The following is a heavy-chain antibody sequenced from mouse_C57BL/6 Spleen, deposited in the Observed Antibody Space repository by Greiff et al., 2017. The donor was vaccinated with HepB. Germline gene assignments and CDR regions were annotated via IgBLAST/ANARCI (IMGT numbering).Heavy chain of an antibody. CDR1: GFTFKDDY. D-gene: IGHD1-1*01. CDR3: TTWRYYGSTLDY. CDR2: IDPENGDT. Sequence: EVQLQQSGAELVRPGASVKLSCTASGFTFKDDYMHWVKQRPEQGLEWIGWIDPENGDTEYASKFQGKATITTDTSSNTAYLQLSSLTSEDTAVYYCTTWRYYGSTLDYWGQGTTVTVSS. V-gene: IGHV14-4*01. J-gene: IGHJ2*01.